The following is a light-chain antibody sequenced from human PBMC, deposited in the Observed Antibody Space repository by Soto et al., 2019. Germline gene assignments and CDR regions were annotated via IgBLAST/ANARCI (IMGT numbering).Light chain of an antibody. CDR3: SSYAGSNNLV. CDR2: GVT. CDR1: STNIGGDYY. Sequence: QSALTQPPSASGAPGQSVTISCTGTSTNIGGDYYVPWYQQHPGKAPKLLIYGVTNRPSGVPDRFSGSKSGNTASLTVSGLQAEDEADYYCSSYAGSNNLVFGGGTKLTVL. V-gene: IGLV2-8*01. J-gene: IGLJ3*02.